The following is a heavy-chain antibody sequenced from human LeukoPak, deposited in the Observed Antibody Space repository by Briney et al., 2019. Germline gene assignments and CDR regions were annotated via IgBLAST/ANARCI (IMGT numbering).Heavy chain of an antibody. V-gene: IGHV4-61*08. CDR2: IYYSGST. Sequence: SETLSLTCTVSGGSISSGGYYWSWIRQPPGKGLEWIGYIYYSGSTNYNPSLKSRVTISVDTSKNQFSLKLSSVTAADTAVYYCASGVYSGSPNFDYWGQGTLVTVSS. CDR1: GGSISSGGYY. D-gene: IGHD1-26*01. CDR3: ASGVYSGSPNFDY. J-gene: IGHJ4*02.